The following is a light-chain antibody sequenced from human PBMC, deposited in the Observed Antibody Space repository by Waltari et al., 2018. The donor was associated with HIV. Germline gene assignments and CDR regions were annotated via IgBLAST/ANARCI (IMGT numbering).Light chain of an antibody. CDR3: ATWDGSLGGAYV. J-gene: IGLJ1*01. CDR1: TSTVGSNF. V-gene: IGLV1-47*01. CDR2: RDN. Sequence: QSVLTQPPSASGTPGPRVTISCSGTTSTVGSNFVSWYQQLPGTAPKLLIYRDNRRPSGVPDRFSGSKSGASASLAISGLRSEDEADYYCATWDGSLGGAYVFGAGTKVSVL.